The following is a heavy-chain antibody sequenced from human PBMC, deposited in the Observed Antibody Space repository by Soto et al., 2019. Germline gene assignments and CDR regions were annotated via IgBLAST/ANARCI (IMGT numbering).Heavy chain of an antibody. CDR3: AKSRRNGIDYYYGMDV. D-gene: IGHD1-26*01. CDR1: GFTFSSYG. CDR2: ISYDGSNK. J-gene: IGHJ6*02. Sequence: GGSLRLSCAASGFTFSSYGMHWVRQAPGKGLEWVAVISYDGSNKYYADSVKGRFTISRDNSKNTLYLQMNSLRAEDTAVYYCAKSRRNGIDYYYGMDVWGQGTTVTVSS. V-gene: IGHV3-30*18.